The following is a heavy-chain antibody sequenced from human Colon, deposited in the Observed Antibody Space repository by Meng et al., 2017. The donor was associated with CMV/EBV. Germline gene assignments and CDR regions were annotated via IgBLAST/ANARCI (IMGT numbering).Heavy chain of an antibody. D-gene: IGHD6-13*01. V-gene: IGHV3-23*03. CDR3: GNQLAAAGLCIDY. CDR1: GFSFSSYA. J-gene: IGHJ4*02. Sequence: GGSLRLSCAASGFSFSSYAMSWVRQAPGKGLEWVSEIYSGGTAASYADSVKGRFIVSRDNSRNMVYLQMNSLRTDDTAVYYCGNQLAAAGLCIDYWGQGTPVTVSS. CDR2: IYSGGTAA.